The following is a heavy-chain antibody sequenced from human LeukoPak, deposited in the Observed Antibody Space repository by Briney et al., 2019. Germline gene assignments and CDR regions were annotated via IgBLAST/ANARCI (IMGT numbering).Heavy chain of an antibody. V-gene: IGHV3-30-3*01. J-gene: IGHJ4*02. CDR3: ARDRQRRGWYFWWFDY. D-gene: IGHD6-19*01. CDR1: GLTGSHNY. CDR2: ISYDGSNK. Sequence: GGSLRLSCAASGLTGSHNYVSWVRQAPGKGLEWVAVISYDGSNKYYADSVKGRFTIPRDNSKNMLYLQMNSLRAEDTAVYYCARDRQRRGWYFWWFDYWGQGTLDTVSS.